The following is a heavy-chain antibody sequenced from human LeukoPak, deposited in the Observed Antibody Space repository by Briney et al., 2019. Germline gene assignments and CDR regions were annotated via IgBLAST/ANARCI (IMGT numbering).Heavy chain of an antibody. CDR2: ISSDETNI. Sequence: PGGSLRLSCATSGFTFSNYGMHWVRQAPGKGLEWVAVISSDETNIRYGDSVKGRFTVSRDNAKNTLYLQMNSLRAEDTAVYYCAEDPYRVVFATGNYLDPWGQGTLVTVSS. V-gene: IGHV3-30*18. J-gene: IGHJ5*02. CDR3: AEDPYRVVFATGNYLDP. CDR1: GFTFSNYG. D-gene: IGHD2-15*01.